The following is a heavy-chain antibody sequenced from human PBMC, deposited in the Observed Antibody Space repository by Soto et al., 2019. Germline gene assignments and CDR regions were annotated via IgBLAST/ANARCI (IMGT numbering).Heavy chain of an antibody. V-gene: IGHV1-69*05. Sequence: ASVKVSCKASGGTFSSYAISWVRQAPGQGLEWMGGIIPIFGTANYAQKFQGRVTMTRDTSTSTVYMELSSLRSEDTAVYYCARQEITIFGVVNYYYYYGMVVWGQGITVTVS. CDR3: ARQEITIFGVVNYYYYYGMVV. J-gene: IGHJ6*02. CDR1: GGTFSSYA. CDR2: IIPIFGTA. D-gene: IGHD3-3*01.